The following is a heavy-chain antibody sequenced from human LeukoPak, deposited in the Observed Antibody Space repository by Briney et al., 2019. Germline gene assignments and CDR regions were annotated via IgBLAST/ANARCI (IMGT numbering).Heavy chain of an antibody. V-gene: IGHV4-59*12. CDR1: GGSISSYY. Sequence: PSETLSLTCAVSGGSISSYYWSWIRQPPGKGLEWIGYIYYSGSTNYNPSLKSRVTISVDTSKNQFSLKLSSVTAADTAVYYCAREGTTGTMPFDYWGQGTLVTVSS. CDR3: AREGTTGTMPFDY. D-gene: IGHD1-1*01. J-gene: IGHJ4*02. CDR2: IYYSGST.